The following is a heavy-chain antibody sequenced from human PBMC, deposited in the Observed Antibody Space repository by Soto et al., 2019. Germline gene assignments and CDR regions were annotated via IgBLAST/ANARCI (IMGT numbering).Heavy chain of an antibody. CDR1: GYTFISYY. V-gene: IGHV1-46*01. D-gene: IGHD2-8*02. Sequence: ASLKVSCKASGYTFISYYMNWVRQAPGQGLEWMGIINPSSGGTSYAQKFQGRVTVTRDTSTSTVFMELSSLRSEDTAVYYCARDTLYCFDYYYYGMAVRGRGTTVTGSS. CDR2: INPSSGGT. J-gene: IGHJ6*02. CDR3: ARDTLYCFDYYYYGMAV.